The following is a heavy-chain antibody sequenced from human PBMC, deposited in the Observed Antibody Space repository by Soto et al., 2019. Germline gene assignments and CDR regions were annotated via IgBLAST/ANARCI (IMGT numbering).Heavy chain of an antibody. CDR2: ISSSGSTI. D-gene: IGHD3-22*01. V-gene: IGHV3-48*03. CDR3: AILGPDSSGYHDH. Sequence: GGSLRLSCAASGFTFSSYEMNWVRQAPGKGLEWVSYISSSGSTIYYADSVKGRFTISRDNAKNSLYLQMNSLRAEDTAVYYCAILGPDSSGYHDHWGPGTLVTVSS. CDR1: GFTFSSYE. J-gene: IGHJ4*02.